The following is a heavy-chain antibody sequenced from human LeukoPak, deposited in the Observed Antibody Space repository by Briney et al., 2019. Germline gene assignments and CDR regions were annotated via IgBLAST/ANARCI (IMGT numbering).Heavy chain of an antibody. D-gene: IGHD6-19*01. CDR3: TTDGQWSQPQYYYYYYGMDV. Sequence: NPGGSLRLPCAASGFTFSNAWMNWVRQAPGKGLEWVGRIKSKTDGGTTDYAAPVKGRFTISRDDSKNTLYLQMNSLKTEDTAVYYCTTDGQWSQPQYYYYYYGMDVWGQGTTVTVSS. V-gene: IGHV3-15*07. CDR1: GFTFSNAW. CDR2: IKSKTDGGTT. J-gene: IGHJ6*02.